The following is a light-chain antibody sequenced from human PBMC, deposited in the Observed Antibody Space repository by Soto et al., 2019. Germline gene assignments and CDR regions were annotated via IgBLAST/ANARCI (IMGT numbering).Light chain of an antibody. Sequence: DIVRPQTPLSLSVTAGQPASSSSRSSQSLLQSDGQTYFYWYLQRPGKPPRLXIYEVSSRLSGVPDQFSGSGAGSDCTRQISRVESDDFGLAFCKQTKQLAVTFRQGTKVDI. J-gene: IGKJ1*01. CDR3: KQTKQLAVT. CDR2: EVS. CDR1: QSLLQSDGQTY. V-gene: IGKV2D-29*01.